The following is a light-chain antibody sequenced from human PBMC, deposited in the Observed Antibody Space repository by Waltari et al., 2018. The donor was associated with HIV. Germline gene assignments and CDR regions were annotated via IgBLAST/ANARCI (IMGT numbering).Light chain of an antibody. CDR1: QSVNIKY. CDR3: HQYSTSPRT. Sequence: IVLTQSPGTLSLSPGERATLSCRTSQSVNIKYLAWYQQKPGQATRILFYGNYVRATGVPDSVSGSGSGTDFTLTIDRLEPEDFALYYCHQYSTSPRTFGGGTRVEV. CDR2: GNY. J-gene: IGKJ4*01. V-gene: IGKV3-20*01.